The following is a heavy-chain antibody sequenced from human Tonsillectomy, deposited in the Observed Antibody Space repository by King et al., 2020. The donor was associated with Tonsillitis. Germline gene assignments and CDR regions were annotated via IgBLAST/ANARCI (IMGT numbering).Heavy chain of an antibody. CDR2: INPNSGAT. J-gene: IGHJ4*02. D-gene: IGHD3-10*01. Sequence: VQLVESGTEVKKPGASVKVSCKASGYTFTAYYMHWVRQAPGQGLEWMAWINPNSGATNYAPKFQGRVTLTRDTSNSTLYMGLSRVRSDDSGVYYWAGGGGLDDWGQGTLVTVTS. CDR1: GYTFTAYY. V-gene: IGHV1-2*02. CDR3: AGGGGLDD.